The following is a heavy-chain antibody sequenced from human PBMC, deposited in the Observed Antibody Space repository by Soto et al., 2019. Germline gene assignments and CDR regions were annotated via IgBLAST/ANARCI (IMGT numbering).Heavy chain of an antibody. V-gene: IGHV4-61*08. CDR2: IYYSGST. CDR1: GCSISSGVYY. CDR3: ARAGAATLSDY. D-gene: IGHD2-15*01. Sequence: SETLSLTCTVSGCSISSGVYYWSWIRQHPGKGLEWIGYIYYSGSTNYNPSLKSRVTISLDTSKNQFSLKLSSVTAADTAVYYCARAGAATLSDYWGQGTLVTVSS. J-gene: IGHJ4*02.